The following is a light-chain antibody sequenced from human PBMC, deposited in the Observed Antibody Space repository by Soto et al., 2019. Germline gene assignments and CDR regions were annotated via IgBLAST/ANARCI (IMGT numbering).Light chain of an antibody. J-gene: IGKJ2*01. CDR1: QSVSSSY. CDR3: QQYGSSPYT. CDR2: RTS. Sequence: IVLTQSPGTLSLSPVERATLSCRASQSVSSSYLAWYQQTPGQAPILLIYRTSSRATGIPDRFSGSGSGTDFTLTISRLEPEDFAVYYCQQYGSSPYTFGQGTKLEIK. V-gene: IGKV3-20*01.